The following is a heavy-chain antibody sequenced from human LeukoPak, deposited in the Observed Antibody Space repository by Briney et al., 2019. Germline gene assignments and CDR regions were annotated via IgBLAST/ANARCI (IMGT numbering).Heavy chain of an antibody. Sequence: SETLSHTCAVYGGSFSGYYWSWIRQPPGKGLEWIGEINHSGSTNYNPSLKSRVTISVDTSKNQFSLKLSSVTAADTAVYYCARGDAAGRSFDYWGQGTLVTVSS. CDR3: ARGDAAGRSFDY. CDR1: GGSFSGYY. D-gene: IGHD6-13*01. J-gene: IGHJ4*02. V-gene: IGHV4-34*01. CDR2: INHSGST.